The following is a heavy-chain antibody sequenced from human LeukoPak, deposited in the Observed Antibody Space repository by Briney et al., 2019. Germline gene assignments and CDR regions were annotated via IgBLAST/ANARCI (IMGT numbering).Heavy chain of an antibody. CDR2: ISYDGSNK. Sequence: GRSLRLSCEASGFTFSSYAMHWVRQAPGKGLEWVAVISYDGSNKYYADSVKGRFTISRDNSKNTLYLQMNSLRAEDTAVYYCARSYDILTGYYSDFDYWGQGTLVTVSS. V-gene: IGHV3-30-3*01. D-gene: IGHD3-9*01. CDR1: GFTFSSYA. CDR3: ARSYDILTGYYSDFDY. J-gene: IGHJ4*02.